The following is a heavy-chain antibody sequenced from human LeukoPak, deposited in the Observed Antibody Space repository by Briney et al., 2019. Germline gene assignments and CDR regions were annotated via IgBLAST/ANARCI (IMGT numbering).Heavy chain of an antibody. CDR2: MNPNSGNT. CDR1: GYTFSNND. D-gene: IGHD5-18*01. V-gene: IGHV1-8*03. CDR3: ARGRFRYSYGYIWVFDY. J-gene: IGHJ4*02. Sequence: ASVKVSCKASGYTFSNNDINWVRQATGQGLEWMGWMNPNSGNTGYAQKFQGRVTITRNTSISTAYMELSSLRSEDTAVYYCARGRFRYSYGYIWVFDYWGQGTLVTVSS.